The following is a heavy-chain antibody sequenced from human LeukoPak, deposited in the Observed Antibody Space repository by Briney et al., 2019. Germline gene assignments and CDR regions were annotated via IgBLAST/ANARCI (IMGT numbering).Heavy chain of an antibody. J-gene: IGHJ4*02. CDR3: ARAAAAPPLPKYYFDY. V-gene: IGHV4-39*07. CDR2: IYYSGST. Sequence: SETLSLTCTVSGGSISSSSYYWGWIRQPPGKGLEWIGSIYYSGSTYYNPSLKSRVTISVDTSKNQFSLKLSSVTAADTAVYYCARAAAAPPLPKYYFDYWGQGTLVTVSS. D-gene: IGHD6-13*01. CDR1: GGSISSSSYY.